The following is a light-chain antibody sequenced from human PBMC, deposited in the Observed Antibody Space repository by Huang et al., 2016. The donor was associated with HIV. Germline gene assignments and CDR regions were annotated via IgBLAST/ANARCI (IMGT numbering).Light chain of an antibody. Sequence: DIVMTQSPDSLTVSLGERATINCKSSQSVLSSPKNKNSLAWYQQKPGQPPKLLIYWASTRESGVPDRFSGSGSGTDFTLTISTLQAEDVAVYYCQQYYSTPYTFGQGTKLEIK. CDR2: WAS. CDR3: QQYYSTPYT. V-gene: IGKV4-1*01. CDR1: QSVLSSPKNKNS. J-gene: IGKJ2*01.